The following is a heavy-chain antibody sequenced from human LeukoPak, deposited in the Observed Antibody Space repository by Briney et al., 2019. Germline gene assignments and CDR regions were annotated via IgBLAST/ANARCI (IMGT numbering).Heavy chain of an antibody. D-gene: IGHD6-19*01. CDR2: TYYRSEWYN. J-gene: IGHJ4*02. Sequence: SRTPSLTCAISGDSVSSNSAAWSSIRQSPSKGLEWLGWTYYRSEWYNDYAVCVKRRITIKPDTSNNQFSLQLNSVTPEDTSVYYCAWDACSGWYSFDYWGQGTLVTVSS. CDR3: AWDACSGWYSFDY. V-gene: IGHV6-1*01. CDR1: GDSVSSNSAA.